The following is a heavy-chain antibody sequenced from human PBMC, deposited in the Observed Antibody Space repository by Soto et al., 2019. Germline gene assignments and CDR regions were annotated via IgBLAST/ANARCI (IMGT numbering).Heavy chain of an antibody. Sequence: GASGKVSCKASGYTFTSYDISWVRQAPGRGLEWMGWISTYNGNTNYAQKLQGRVTMTTDTSTSTAYMELRSLRSDDTAVYYCARGFRVAATRWWFDPWGQGTLVTVSS. J-gene: IGHJ5*02. CDR2: ISTYNGNT. CDR1: GYTFTSYD. V-gene: IGHV1-18*01. D-gene: IGHD2-15*01. CDR3: ARGFRVAATRWWFDP.